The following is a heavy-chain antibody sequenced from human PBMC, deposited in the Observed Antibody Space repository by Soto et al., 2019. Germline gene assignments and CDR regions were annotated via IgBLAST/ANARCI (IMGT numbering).Heavy chain of an antibody. CDR3: ARDSYTRY. Sequence: EVQLVESGGGLVQPVGSLRYSCPASGFIVSSSYMSWVRQAPGKGLEWVSIIYNDGSTYYADSVKGRFTISRDNSKNTLYLQIVSLRAEDTAVYYRARDSYTRYWGQGTLVTVSS. D-gene: IGHD4-4*01. J-gene: IGHJ4*02. CDR1: GFIVSSSY. V-gene: IGHV3-66*01. CDR2: IYNDGST.